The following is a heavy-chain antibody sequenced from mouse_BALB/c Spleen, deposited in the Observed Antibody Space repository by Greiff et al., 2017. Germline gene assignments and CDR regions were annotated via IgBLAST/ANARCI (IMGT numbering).Heavy chain of an antibody. V-gene: IGHV3-2*02. CDR2: ISYSGST. CDR3: ARSYCNYYFDY. D-gene: IGHD2-10*02. Sequence: EVQLQESGPGLVKPSQSLSLTCTVTGYSITSDYAWNWIRQFPGNKLEWMGYISYSGSTSYNPSLKSRISITRDTSKNQFFLQLNSVTTEDTATYYCARSYCNYYFDYWGQGTTLTVAS. J-gene: IGHJ2*01. CDR1: GYSITSDYA.